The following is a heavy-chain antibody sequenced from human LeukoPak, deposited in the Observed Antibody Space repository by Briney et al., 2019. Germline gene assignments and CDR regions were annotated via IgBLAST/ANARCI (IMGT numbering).Heavy chain of an antibody. V-gene: IGHV3-7*01. CDR2: IRQDDSEK. J-gene: IGHJ4*02. D-gene: IGHD4-23*01. CDR3: ATDRKVGTWDPRFNY. CDR1: GFTFSDYW. Sequence: GGSQRLSCSASGFTFSDYWMMWVRQAPGKGLEWVGSIRQDDSEKNYVDSVKGRFTISRDNAKFSLYLRMNSLRAEDTAIYYCATDRKVGTWDPRFNYWGQGTLVTVSS.